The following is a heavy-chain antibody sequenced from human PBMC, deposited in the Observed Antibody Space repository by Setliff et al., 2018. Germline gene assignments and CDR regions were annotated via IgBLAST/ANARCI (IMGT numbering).Heavy chain of an antibody. Sequence: SETLSLTCTVSGGSISSGYYWGWIRQPPGKGLEWIGSIYHSGSTYYNPSLKSRVTISVDTSKNQFSLKLSSVTAADTAVYYCARLISLDYDSSGYYHYYFDYWGQGTLVTVSS. V-gene: IGHV4-38-2*02. CDR2: IYHSGST. D-gene: IGHD3-22*01. CDR1: GGSISSGYY. CDR3: ARLISLDYDSSGYYHYYFDY. J-gene: IGHJ4*02.